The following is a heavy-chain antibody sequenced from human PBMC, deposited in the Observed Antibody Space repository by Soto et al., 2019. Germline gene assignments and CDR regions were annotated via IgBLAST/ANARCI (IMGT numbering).Heavy chain of an antibody. Sequence: QVQLQQWGAGLLKPSETLSLTCAVFGGSVNSGNYYWSWIRQPPGKGLEWIGEMSHSGGTHFHPSLKSRVTISVDTSKNQFSRKMSAVTAADTALYYCARVERGTATTVVDAFDIWGPGTMVTVSS. V-gene: IGHV4-34*01. D-gene: IGHD1-1*01. CDR1: GGSVNSGNYY. CDR3: ARVERGTATTVVDAFDI. J-gene: IGHJ3*02. CDR2: MSHSGGT.